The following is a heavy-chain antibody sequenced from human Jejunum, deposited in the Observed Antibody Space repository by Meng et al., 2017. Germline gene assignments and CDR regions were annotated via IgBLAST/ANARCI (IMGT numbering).Heavy chain of an antibody. V-gene: IGHV3-23*01. Sequence: GESLKISCAASGFTFGRHAMNWVRQAPGRGLEWVSVISSGDSTHYEEAVQGRFTISRGNSRNTVYLQMNSLRVEDSAVYYCEKLTPYGDAFDMCGQGTVVTVS. CDR1: GFTFGRHA. D-gene: IGHD4-23*01. J-gene: IGHJ3*02. CDR3: EKLTPYGDAFDM. CDR2: ISSGDST.